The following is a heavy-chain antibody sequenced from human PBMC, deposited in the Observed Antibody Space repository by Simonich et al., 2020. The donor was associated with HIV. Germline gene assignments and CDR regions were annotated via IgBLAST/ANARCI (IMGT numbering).Heavy chain of an antibody. CDR3: ARLDYTDYADWYFHY. V-gene: IGHV1-18*01. J-gene: IGHJ1*01. D-gene: IGHD4-17*01. CDR1: GYTFTTYG. Sequence: QVQLVQSGAEVKKPGASVKVSCKASGYTFTTYGITWVRQAPGQGLEWMGWINPNSGGTNYAQKFQGRVIMTRDTSSSTAYMGVNSLRSDDTAVYYCARLDYTDYADWYFHYWGQGTLVSVSS. CDR2: INPNSGGT.